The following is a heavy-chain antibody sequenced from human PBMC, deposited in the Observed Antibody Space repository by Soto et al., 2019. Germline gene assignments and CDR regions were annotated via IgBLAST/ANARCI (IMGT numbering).Heavy chain of an antibody. CDR3: ARRITMVRGPYYYYAMDV. CDR2: ITSTSSTK. V-gene: IGHV3-48*02. CDR1: GFTFSSHT. Sequence: PGGPLRLSCAASGFTFSSHTMNWVRQAPGKGLEWISYITSTSSTKNYADSVKGRFTISRDNANNSLYLQMNSLRDEDTAVYYCARRITMVRGPYYYYAMDVWGQGTTVTVS. J-gene: IGHJ6*02. D-gene: IGHD3-10*01.